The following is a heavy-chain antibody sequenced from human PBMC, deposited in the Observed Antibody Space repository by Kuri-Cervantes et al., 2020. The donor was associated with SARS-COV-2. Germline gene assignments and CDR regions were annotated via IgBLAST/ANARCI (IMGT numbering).Heavy chain of an antibody. CDR1: GFTVSSNY. D-gene: IGHD2-21*01. J-gene: IGHJ3*02. CDR3: AKFRVRLDAFDI. Sequence: GGSLRLSCAASGFTVSSNYMSWVRQAPGKGLEWVSSISSSSSYIYYADSVKGRFTISRDNAKNSLYLQMNSLRAEDTAVYYCAKFRVRLDAFDIWGQGTMVTVSS. V-gene: IGHV3-21*01. CDR2: ISSSSSYI.